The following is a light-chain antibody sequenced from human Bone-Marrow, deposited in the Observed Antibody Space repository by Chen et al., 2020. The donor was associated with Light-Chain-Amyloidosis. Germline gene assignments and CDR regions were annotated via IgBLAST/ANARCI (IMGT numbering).Light chain of an antibody. CDR3: QVWDRSSDRPV. Sequence: SYVLTQPSSVSVAPGQTATIACGGNNIGSTSVHWYQQTPGQAPLLVVYDDSDRPSGIPARLSGSNSGNTATLTISEVEAGDEADYYCQVWDRSSDRPVFGGGTKLTVL. V-gene: IGLV3-21*02. CDR1: NIGSTS. CDR2: DDS. J-gene: IGLJ3*02.